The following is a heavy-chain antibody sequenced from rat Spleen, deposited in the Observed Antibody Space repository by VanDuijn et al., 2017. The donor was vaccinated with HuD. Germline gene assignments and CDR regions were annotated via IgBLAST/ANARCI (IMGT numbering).Heavy chain of an antibody. CDR1: GFTFNNYW. CDR3: ARHVRGTGDY. J-gene: IGHJ2*01. Sequence: EVQLVESGGGLVQPGRSLKLSCVASGFTFNNYWMTWVRQAPGKGLEWVASISTGGGNTYYRNSVKGRFTISRDNAKSTLYLQMDSLRSEETATYYCARHVRGTGDYWGQGVMVTVSS. D-gene: IGHD4-3*01. CDR2: ISTGGGNT. V-gene: IGHV5-31*01.